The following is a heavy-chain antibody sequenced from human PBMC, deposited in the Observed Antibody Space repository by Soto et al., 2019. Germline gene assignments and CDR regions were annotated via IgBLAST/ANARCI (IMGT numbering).Heavy chain of an antibody. D-gene: IGHD3-10*02. V-gene: IGHV4-59*08. CDR3: ATCSGSYYNCYYYYYMDV. J-gene: IGHJ6*03. Sequence: SETLSLTCAVSGGSISSYYWSWIRQPPGKGLEWIGYIYYSGSTNYNPSLKSRVTISVDTSKNQFSLKLSSVTAADTAVYYCATCSGSYYNCYYYYYMDVWGKATTVTVSS. CDR2: IYYSGST. CDR1: GGSISSYY.